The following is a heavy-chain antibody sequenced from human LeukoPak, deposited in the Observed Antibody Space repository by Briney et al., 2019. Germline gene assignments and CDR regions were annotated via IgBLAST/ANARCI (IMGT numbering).Heavy chain of an antibody. Sequence: GESLKISCKGSGYNFTTYWIAWVRQMPGKGLEWMGIIYPGDSDSRYSPSFQGQVTISADKSITTAYLQWSSLKASDTAMYYCARLPCSRTSCHKRFDYWGQGTLVTVSS. CDR3: ARLPCSRTSCHKRFDY. CDR1: GYNFTTYW. V-gene: IGHV5-51*01. D-gene: IGHD2-2*01. CDR2: IYPGDSDS. J-gene: IGHJ4*02.